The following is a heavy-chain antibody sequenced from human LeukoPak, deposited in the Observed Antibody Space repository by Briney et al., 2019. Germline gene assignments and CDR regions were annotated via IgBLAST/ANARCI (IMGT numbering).Heavy chain of an antibody. J-gene: IGHJ4*02. CDR1: GFAFSRDW. CDR3: ARDHGTGWYEY. V-gene: IGHV3-7*01. Sequence: GGSVRLSCAASGFAFSRDWMSWVRQAPGKGLEWVANIKEDGSEKYYVDSVKGRFTISRDNAKNSVYLQMNSLRVEDTAVNYCARDHGTGWYEYWGQGTLVTVSS. D-gene: IGHD6-19*01. CDR2: IKEDGSEK.